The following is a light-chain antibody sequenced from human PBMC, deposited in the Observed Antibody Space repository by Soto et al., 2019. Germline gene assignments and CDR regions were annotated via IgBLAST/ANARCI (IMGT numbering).Light chain of an antibody. CDR3: QQRSNWPPIT. CDR1: QSVYNNY. CDR2: DAS. J-gene: IGKJ5*01. Sequence: EIVLTQSPGTLSLSPGERATLSCRASQSVYNNYLAWYQQKPGQAPRLLIYDASNRATGIPARFSGSGSGTDFTLTISSLEPEDFAVYYCQQRSNWPPITFGQGTRLEIK. V-gene: IGKV3-11*01.